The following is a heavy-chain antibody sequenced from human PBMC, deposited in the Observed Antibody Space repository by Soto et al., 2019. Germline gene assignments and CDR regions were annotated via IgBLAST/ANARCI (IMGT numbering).Heavy chain of an antibody. J-gene: IGHJ4*02. Sequence: GSLKISCKGSGYSFTSYWIGWVRQMPGKGLEWMGIIYPGDSDTRYSPSFQGQVTISADKSISTAYLQWSSLKASDTAMYYCARQNYYDSSGYYQSPFDYWGQGTLVTVSS. CDR3: ARQNYYDSSGYYQSPFDY. V-gene: IGHV5-51*01. D-gene: IGHD3-22*01. CDR1: GYSFTSYW. CDR2: IYPGDSDT.